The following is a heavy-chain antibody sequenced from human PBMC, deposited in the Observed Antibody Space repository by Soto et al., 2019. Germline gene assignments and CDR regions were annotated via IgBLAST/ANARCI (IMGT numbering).Heavy chain of an antibody. D-gene: IGHD2-15*01. CDR3: ARGGPPTYHYYYGLDV. Sequence: QVQLQESGPGLVKPSQTLSLTCTVSGGSINSGEYFWSWIRQPPGKGLQWIGYIYHSGSTSYNPSLQNRVTISLDTSKNQFSLKVNSVTASDTAVYYCARGGPPTYHYYYGLDVWGQGTAVTVSS. V-gene: IGHV4-30-4*01. J-gene: IGHJ6*02. CDR2: IYHSGST. CDR1: GGSINSGEYF.